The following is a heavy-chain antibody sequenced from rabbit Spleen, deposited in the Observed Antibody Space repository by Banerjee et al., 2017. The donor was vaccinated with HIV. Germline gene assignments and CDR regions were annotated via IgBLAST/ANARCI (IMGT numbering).Heavy chain of an antibody. CDR1: GFSFSTRYY. D-gene: IGHD4-1*01. J-gene: IGHJ4*01. CDR2: IDAGSSGTT. CDR3: ARETSSGWGVVSFYFNL. V-gene: IGHV1S40*01. Sequence: QPLEESGGDLVKPGASLTLTCTASGFSFSTRYYMCWVRQAPGKGLEWIACIDAGSSGTTYYATWAKGRFTISKTSSTTVTLQMPSLTAADTATYFCARETSSGWGVVSFYFNLWGPGTLVTVS.